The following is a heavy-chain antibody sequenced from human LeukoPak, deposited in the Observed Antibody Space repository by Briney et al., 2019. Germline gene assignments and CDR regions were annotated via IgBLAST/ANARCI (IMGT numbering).Heavy chain of an antibody. CDR3: ASGGRAYNF. CDR1: GMRFSDFY. D-gene: IGHD1-14*01. J-gene: IGHJ4*02. CDR2: ISSNGNII. Sequence: GGSLRLSCAASGMRFSDFYMSWMRQAPGKGLEWISFISSNGNIIHYADSAKGRFTISRDNAKNSLYLHMDSLRVEDTATYYCASGGRAYNFWGPGIRVIVSP. V-gene: IGHV3-11*01.